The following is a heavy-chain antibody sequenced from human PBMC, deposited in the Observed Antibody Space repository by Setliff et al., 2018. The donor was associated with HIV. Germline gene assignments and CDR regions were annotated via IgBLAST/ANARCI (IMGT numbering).Heavy chain of an antibody. D-gene: IGHD4-17*01. CDR2: IHHTGHI. Sequence: SETLSLTCAFYGASFTDYYWNWISQPPGKGLEWIGEIHHTGHINYNPSFKSRVTMSLDMSTNQFSLKMASMTAADSAVYYCARFDVTPMTTRDYWGQGTQVTVSS. J-gene: IGHJ4*02. V-gene: IGHV4-34*01. CDR1: GASFTDYY. CDR3: ARFDVTPMTTRDY.